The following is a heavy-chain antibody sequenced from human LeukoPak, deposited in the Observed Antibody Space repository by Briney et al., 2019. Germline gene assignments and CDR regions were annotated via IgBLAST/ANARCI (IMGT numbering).Heavy chain of an antibody. CDR1: GGSIDSTNY. D-gene: IGHD3-22*01. CDR3: ASPPPYYYDSSGPIDY. Sequence: SETLSLTCGVSGGSIDSTNYWSWVRQAPGKGLEWIGSIYYSGSTYYNPSLKSRVTISVDTSKNQFSLKLSSVTAADTAVYYCASPPPYYYDSSGPIDYWGQGTLVTVSS. CDR2: IYYSGST. V-gene: IGHV4-39*01. J-gene: IGHJ4*02.